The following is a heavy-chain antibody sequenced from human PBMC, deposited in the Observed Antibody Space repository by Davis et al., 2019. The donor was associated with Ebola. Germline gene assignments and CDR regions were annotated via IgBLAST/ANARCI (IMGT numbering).Heavy chain of an antibody. D-gene: IGHD2/OR15-2a*01. J-gene: IGHJ3*01. Sequence: GESLKISCSASGFIFSTYVMSWVRQVPGKGLEWVSTLGTSADTYYADSVKGRFTISRDNSKNTLHLQMNSLRVEDTAMYYCVKDTSNIWFDVWGQGTLVTVSA. CDR2: LGTSADT. CDR1: GFIFSTYV. V-gene: IGHV3-23*01. CDR3: VKDTSNIWFDV.